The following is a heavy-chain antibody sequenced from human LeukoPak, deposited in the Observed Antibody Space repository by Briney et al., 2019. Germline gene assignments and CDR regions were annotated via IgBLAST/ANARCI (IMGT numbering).Heavy chain of an antibody. D-gene: IGHD6-19*01. CDR2: IIPILGIA. CDR1: GGTFSSYA. CDR3: ARDTQLGAVAGSPAYYGMDV. Sequence: SVKVSCKASGGTFSSYAISWVRQAPGQGLEWMGRIIPILGIANYAQKFQGRVTITADKSTSTAYMELSSLRSEDTAVYYCARDTQLGAVAGSPAYYGMDVWGQGTTVTVSS. V-gene: IGHV1-69*04. J-gene: IGHJ6*02.